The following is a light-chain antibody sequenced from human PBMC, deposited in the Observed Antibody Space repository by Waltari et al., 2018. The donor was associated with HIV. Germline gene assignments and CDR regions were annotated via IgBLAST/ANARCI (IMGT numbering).Light chain of an antibody. V-gene: IGKV1-33*01. CDR3: QQYDNLVT. Sequence: DIQMTQSPSSLSASIGDRVTITCQASQDISNYLNWYQQKPGKAPKLLIYDASSLETGVPSRFSGSGSGTDFTFTISSLQPEDIATYFCQQYDNLVTFGGGTKVEIK. J-gene: IGKJ4*01. CDR1: QDISNY. CDR2: DAS.